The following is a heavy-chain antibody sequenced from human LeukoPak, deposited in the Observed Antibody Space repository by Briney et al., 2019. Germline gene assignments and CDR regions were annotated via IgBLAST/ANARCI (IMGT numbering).Heavy chain of an antibody. V-gene: IGHV3-30*02. CDR1: GFTFSSYG. Sequence: PGGSLRLSCAASGFTFSSYGMHWVRQAPGKGLEWVAFIRYDGSNKYYADSVKGRFTISRDNSKNTLYLQMNSLRAEDTAVYYCAKDKGFIAAAGTVDYWGQGTLVTVSS. CDR3: AKDKGFIAAAGTVDY. CDR2: IRYDGSNK. J-gene: IGHJ4*02. D-gene: IGHD6-13*01.